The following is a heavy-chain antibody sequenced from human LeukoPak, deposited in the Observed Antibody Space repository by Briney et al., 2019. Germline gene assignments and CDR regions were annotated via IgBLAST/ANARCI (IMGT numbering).Heavy chain of an antibody. J-gene: IGHJ6*03. CDR3: ASDPSNYYYMDV. CDR2: IYTSGST. CDR1: GGSISSYY. V-gene: IGHV4-4*07. Sequence: SETLSLTCTASGGSISSYYWSWIRQPAGKGLEWIGRIYTSGSTNYNPSPKSRVTMSVDTSKNQFSLKLSSVTAADTAVYYCASDPSNYYYMDVWGKGTTVTVSS.